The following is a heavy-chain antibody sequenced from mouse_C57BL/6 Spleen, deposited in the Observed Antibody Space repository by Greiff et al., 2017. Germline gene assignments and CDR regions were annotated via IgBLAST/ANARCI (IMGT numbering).Heavy chain of an antibody. J-gene: IGHJ4*01. V-gene: IGHV1-76*01. D-gene: IGHD2-3*01. CDR1: GYTFTDYY. CDR2: IYPGSGNT. CDR3: ARSGVYDGYYRYAMDY. Sequence: VQLQQSGAELVRPGASVKLSCKASGYTFTDYYINWVKQRPGQGLEWIARIYPGSGNTYYNEKFKGKATLTAEKSSSTAYMQLSSLTSEDSAVYFCARSGVYDGYYRYAMDYWGQGTSVTVSS.